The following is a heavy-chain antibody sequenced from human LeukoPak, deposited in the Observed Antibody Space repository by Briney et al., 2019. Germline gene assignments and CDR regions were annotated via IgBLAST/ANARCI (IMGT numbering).Heavy chain of an antibody. V-gene: IGHV4-30-4*08. CDR2: IYYSGST. CDR1: GGSISSGDYY. J-gene: IGHJ5*02. CDR3: ARDRTRSPRYCSSTSCYPTHGFDP. D-gene: IGHD2-2*01. Sequence: PSETLSLTCTVSGGSISSGDYYWSWIRQPPGKGLEWIGYIYYSGSTYYNPSLKSRVTISVDTSKNQFSLKLSSVTAADTAVYYCARDRTRSPRYCSSTSCYPTHGFDPWGQGTLVTVSS.